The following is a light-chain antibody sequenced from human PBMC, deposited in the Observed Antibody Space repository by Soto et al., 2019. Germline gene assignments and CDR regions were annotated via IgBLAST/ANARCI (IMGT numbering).Light chain of an antibody. CDR2: VAS. CDR3: QHYNSYPLT. V-gene: IGKV1-9*01. Sequence: DIQLTQSPSFLSASVGDRVTITCRVSQGISSNLAWYQQKPGKAPKLLIYVASTLQSGVPSRFSGSGSGTEFTLTISSLQPEDFATYYCQHYNSYPLTFGQGTRLEIK. CDR1: QGISSN. J-gene: IGKJ5*01.